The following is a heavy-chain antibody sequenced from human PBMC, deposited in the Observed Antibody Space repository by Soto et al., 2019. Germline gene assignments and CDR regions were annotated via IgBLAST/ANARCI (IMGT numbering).Heavy chain of an antibody. V-gene: IGHV3-74*03. CDR1: GFTFSYYW. CDR2: IYNDGSTT. D-gene: IGHD2-8*01. Sequence: GGSLRLSCAASGFTFSYYWMHWVRQTPEKGLVWVARIYNDGSTTTYADSVKGRFTISRDNSKHTLYLQMNSLRVDDTAVYYCARTNGAYSNYFDYWGQGTLVTVSS. J-gene: IGHJ4*02. CDR3: ARTNGAYSNYFDY.